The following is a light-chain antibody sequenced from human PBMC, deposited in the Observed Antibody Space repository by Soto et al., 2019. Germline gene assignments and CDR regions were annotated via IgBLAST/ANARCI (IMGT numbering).Light chain of an antibody. V-gene: IGLV1-51*02. CDR2: ENN. CDR3: GTWDSSLSALYV. J-gene: IGLJ1*01. Sequence: QSALTQPPSGSAAPGQKVTISCSGSSSKFGNNYVSWYQQLPGTAPKLLIYENNKRPSGIPDRFSGSKSGTSATLGITGLQTGDEADYYCGTWDSSLSALYVFGTGTKLTVL. CDR1: SSKFGNNY.